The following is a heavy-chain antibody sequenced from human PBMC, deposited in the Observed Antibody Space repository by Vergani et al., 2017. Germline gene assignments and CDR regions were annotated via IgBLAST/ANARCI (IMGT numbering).Heavy chain of an antibody. D-gene: IGHD3-22*01. V-gene: IGHV4-31*03. CDR2: IYYSGST. CDR3: GRGITMVVVVTDYYMDV. CDR1: GGSISSGGYY. Sequence: QVQLQESGPGLVKPSQTLSLTCTVSGGSISSGGYYWSWIRPHPGKGLEWIGYIYYSGSTYYNPSHKSRVTISVDTSKNQFTLKLSSVTAADTAVYYCGRGITMVVVVTDYYMDVWGKGTTVTVSS. J-gene: IGHJ6*03.